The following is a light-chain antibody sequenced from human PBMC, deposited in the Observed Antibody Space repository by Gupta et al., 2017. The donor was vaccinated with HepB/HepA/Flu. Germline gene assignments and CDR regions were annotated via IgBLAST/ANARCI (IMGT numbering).Light chain of an antibody. V-gene: IGLV2-14*03. CDR3: SSYTRSSLYV. J-gene: IGLJ1*01. Sequence: QSALTQPASVSGSPGQSITISCTGTSNDVGDYDYVSWYRQHPGKAPKLVIYGVSNRPSGVSNRCSGSKSGNTASLTISGLQAEDEADYYCSSYTRSSLYVFGDGTKVTVL. CDR2: GVS. CDR1: SNDVGDYDY.